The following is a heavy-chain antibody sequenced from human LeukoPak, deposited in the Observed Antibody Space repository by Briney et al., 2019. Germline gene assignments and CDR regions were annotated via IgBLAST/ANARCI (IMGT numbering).Heavy chain of an antibody. V-gene: IGHV3-15*07. Sequence: GGSLRLSCVGSGFTFNNAWMNWVRQAPGKGLEWVGRIKDMAHGATIDYAAAVKGRFTLSRDDSKNTLYLQMNRLKTDDTAVYYCTTLGSGYSSGWYYDFDYWGQGTLVTVSS. CDR2: IKDMAHGATI. D-gene: IGHD6-19*01. CDR3: TTLGSGYSSGWYYDFDY. CDR1: GFTFNNAW. J-gene: IGHJ4*02.